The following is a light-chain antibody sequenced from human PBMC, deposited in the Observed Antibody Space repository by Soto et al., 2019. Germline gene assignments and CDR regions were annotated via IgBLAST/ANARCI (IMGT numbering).Light chain of an antibody. Sequence: QSVLTQPPSASGSPGQSVTISCTGTSSDIGGSIYVSWYQQHPGKAPKLLTYEVSKRPSGVPDRFSGSKSGSTASLTVSGLQAEEEAHYYCSSYAGSSDSKVFGGGTKLTVL. CDR3: SSYAGSSDSKV. CDR1: SSDIGGSIY. V-gene: IGLV2-8*01. J-gene: IGLJ2*01. CDR2: EVS.